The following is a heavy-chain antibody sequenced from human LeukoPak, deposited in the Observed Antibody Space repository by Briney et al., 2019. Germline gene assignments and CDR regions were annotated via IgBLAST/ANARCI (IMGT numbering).Heavy chain of an antibody. CDR2: IYYSGST. V-gene: IGHV4-61*01. CDR1: GGSISSSSYY. J-gene: IGHJ6*03. Sequence: SETLSLTCTVSGGSISSSSYYWGWIRQPPGKGLEWIGYIYYSGSTNYNPSLKSRVTISVDTSKNQFSLKLSSVTAADTAVYYCARDYNWNDERNGWQPSMDVWGKGTTVTVSS. D-gene: IGHD1-20*01. CDR3: ARDYNWNDERNGWQPSMDV.